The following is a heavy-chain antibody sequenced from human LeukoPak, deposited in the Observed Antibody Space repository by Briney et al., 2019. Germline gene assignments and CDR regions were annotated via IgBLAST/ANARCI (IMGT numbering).Heavy chain of an antibody. D-gene: IGHD5-18*01. CDR2: ISTSSSYI. V-gene: IGHV3-21*01. Sequence: GGSLRLSCAASGFTFSGYCMNWVRQAPGKGLEWVSSISTSSSYIYYADSVKGRFTISRDNAKNSLYLQMNSLRAEDTAVYYCARDAAGIQLWLLPAYNWFDPWGQGTLVTVSS. CDR1: GFTFSGYC. CDR3: ARDAAGIQLWLLPAYNWFDP. J-gene: IGHJ5*02.